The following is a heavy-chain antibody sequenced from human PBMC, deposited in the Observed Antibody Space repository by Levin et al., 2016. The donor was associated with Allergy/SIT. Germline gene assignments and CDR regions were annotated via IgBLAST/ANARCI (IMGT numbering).Heavy chain of an antibody. D-gene: IGHD6-6*01. J-gene: IGHJ3*02. CDR1: GGSISSGSYY. CDR2: IYTSGST. Sequence: SETLSLTCTVSGGSISSGSYYWSWIRQPAGKGLEWIGRIYTSGSTNYNPSLKSRVTISVDTSKNQFSLKLSSVTAADTAVYYCARSKVAARPIPSGDAFDIWGQGTMVTVSS. CDR3: ARSKVAARPIPSGDAFDI. V-gene: IGHV4-61*02.